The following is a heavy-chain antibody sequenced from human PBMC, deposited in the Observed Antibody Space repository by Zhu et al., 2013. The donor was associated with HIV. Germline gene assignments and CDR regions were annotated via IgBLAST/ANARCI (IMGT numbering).Heavy chain of an antibody. J-gene: IGHJ4*02. CDR2: IYHSGST. CDR3: AREDSAYYFDY. V-gene: IGHV4-4*02. D-gene: IGHD4-4*01. Sequence: QVQLQESGPGLVKPSGTLSLTCAVSGGSIISTNWWSWVRQPPGKGLEWIGEIYHSGSTYYNPSLKSRVTMSVDTSKNQFSLILSSVSAADTAVYYCAREDSAYYFDYWGQGALVTVSS. CDR1: GGSIISTNW.